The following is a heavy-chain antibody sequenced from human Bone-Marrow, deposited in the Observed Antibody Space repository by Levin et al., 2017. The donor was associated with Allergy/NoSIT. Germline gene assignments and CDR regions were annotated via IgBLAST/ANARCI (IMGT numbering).Heavy chain of an antibody. V-gene: IGHV3-21*01. CDR1: EFTVRTNY. J-gene: IGHJ5*02. CDR3: ARGLEYSGLP. Sequence: GGSLRLSCATSEFTVRTNYMSWVRQASGKGLDWVSSITSSGTYIYYADSVKGRFTISRDNAKNSLFLQMNSLTAADTAVYYCARGLEYSGLPWGQGTLVTVSS. CDR2: ITSSGTYI. D-gene: IGHD5-12*01.